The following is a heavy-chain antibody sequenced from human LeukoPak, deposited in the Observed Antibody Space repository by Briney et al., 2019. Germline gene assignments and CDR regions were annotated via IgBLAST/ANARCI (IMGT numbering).Heavy chain of an antibody. CDR3: AKPRSGLAFDI. CDR1: GFIFNNHW. Sequence: PGGSLRLSCAASGFIFNNHWMHWVRQAPGQARVGVSRINSVGSGTTYADSVRGRFTISRDNAKNTLYLEMNSLRAEDTAVYYCAKPRSGLAFDIWGQGTMVTVSS. CDR2: INSVGSGT. V-gene: IGHV3-74*01. J-gene: IGHJ3*02.